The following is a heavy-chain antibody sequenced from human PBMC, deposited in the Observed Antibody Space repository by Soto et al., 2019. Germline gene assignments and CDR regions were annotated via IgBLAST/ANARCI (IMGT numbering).Heavy chain of an antibody. CDR3: ASHSYGPAKYYYGMDV. CDR2: IIPIFGTA. Sequence: QVQLVQSGAEVKKPGSSVKVSCKASGGTFSSYAISWVRQAPGQGLEWMGGIIPIFGTADYAQKFQGRVTIIADESTSTAYMELSSLRSEATDVYYGASHSYGPAKYYYGMDVWGQGTTVTVSS. V-gene: IGHV1-69*12. CDR1: GGTFSSYA. J-gene: IGHJ6*02. D-gene: IGHD5-18*01.